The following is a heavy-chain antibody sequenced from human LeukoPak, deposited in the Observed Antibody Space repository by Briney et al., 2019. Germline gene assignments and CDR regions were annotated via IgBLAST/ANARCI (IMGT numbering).Heavy chain of an antibody. Sequence: ASVKVSCKASGYTFTSYAMHWVRQAPGQRLEWMGWINAGNGNTKYSQKFHDRVTITSDTSASTAYMELSSLRSEDTAVYYCARDYYYGSGNPWGKGTLVTVSS. D-gene: IGHD3-10*01. CDR1: GYTFTSYA. J-gene: IGHJ5*02. CDR2: INAGNGNT. CDR3: ARDYYYGSGNP. V-gene: IGHV1-3*01.